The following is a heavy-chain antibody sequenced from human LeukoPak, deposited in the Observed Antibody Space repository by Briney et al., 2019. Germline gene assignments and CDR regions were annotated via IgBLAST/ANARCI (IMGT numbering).Heavy chain of an antibody. CDR2: ISNSGDTT. J-gene: IGHJ4*02. V-gene: IGHV3-23*01. CDR3: AKEVGRYCSGGTCYFRGFDY. CDR1: GFTFSSYA. D-gene: IGHD2-15*01. Sequence: GGSLRLSCAASGFTFSSYAMSWVRQAPGKGLEWVSRISNSGDTTYYADSVKGRFTISRDSSKNTLYLQMNSLRAEDTAVYYCAKEVGRYCSGGTCYFRGFDYWGQGTLVTVSS.